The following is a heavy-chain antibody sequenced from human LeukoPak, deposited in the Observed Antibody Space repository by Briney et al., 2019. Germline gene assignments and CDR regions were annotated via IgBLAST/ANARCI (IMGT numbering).Heavy chain of an antibody. J-gene: IGHJ3*02. CDR1: GFTLSSYS. CDR2: ISSSSSYI. Sequence: PGGSLRLSCAASGFTLSSYSMNWVRQAPGKGLEWVSSISSSSSYIYYADSVKGRFTISRDNAKNSLYLQMNSLRAEDTAVYYCARVSVTTGAFDIWGQGTMVTVSS. CDR3: ARVSVTTGAFDI. V-gene: IGHV3-21*01. D-gene: IGHD4-17*01.